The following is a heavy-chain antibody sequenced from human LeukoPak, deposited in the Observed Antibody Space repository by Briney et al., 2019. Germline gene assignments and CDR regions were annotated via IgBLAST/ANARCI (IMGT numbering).Heavy chain of an antibody. CDR1: GFTFSSYG. Sequence: GGSLRLSCAASGFTFSSYGMSWVRQAPGKGLVWVSHINRDGSRTTYADSVKGRFTISRDNAKNTVYLQMNSLRAEDTALYFCVRSLTGTDDYWGQGTLVTVSS. D-gene: IGHD3-9*01. CDR3: VRSLTGTDDY. J-gene: IGHJ4*02. CDR2: INRDGSRT. V-gene: IGHV3-74*01.